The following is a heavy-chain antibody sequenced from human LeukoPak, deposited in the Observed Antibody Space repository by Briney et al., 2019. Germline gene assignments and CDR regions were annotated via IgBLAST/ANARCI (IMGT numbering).Heavy chain of an antibody. D-gene: IGHD6-13*01. CDR2: IGAYNGNT. CDR3: ARDRLKAAAGTFSYGY. V-gene: IGHV1-18*04. J-gene: IGHJ4*02. Sequence: ASVKVSCKASGYTFTSYGISWVRQAPGQGLEWMGWIGAYNGNTNYAQKLQGRVTMTTDTSTSTAYMELRSLRSDDTAVYYCARDRLKAAAGTFSYGYWGQGTLVTVSS. CDR1: GYTFTSYG.